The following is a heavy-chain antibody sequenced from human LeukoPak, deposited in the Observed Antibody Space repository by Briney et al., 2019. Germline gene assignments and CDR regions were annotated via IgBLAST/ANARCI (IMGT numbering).Heavy chain of an antibody. CDR3: AKIYSSHFDY. CDR1: GFTFSSYA. V-gene: IGHV3-23*01. D-gene: IGHD6-13*01. Sequence: PGGSLRLSCAASGFTFSSYAVSWVRQAPVKGLEWVSAISGSGGSTYYADSVKGRFTISRDNSKNTLYLQMNSLRAEDTAVYYCAKIYSSHFDYWGQGTLVTVSS. CDR2: ISGSGGST. J-gene: IGHJ4*02.